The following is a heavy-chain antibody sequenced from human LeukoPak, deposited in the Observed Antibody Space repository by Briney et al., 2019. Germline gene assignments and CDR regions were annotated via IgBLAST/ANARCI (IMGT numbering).Heavy chain of an antibody. J-gene: IGHJ6*03. V-gene: IGHV3-48*01. CDR1: GFTFSSNS. CDR3: ARDSSGYDVRYYYYYMDV. Sequence: PGGSLRLSCAASGFTFSSNSMNWVRQAPGKGLEWVSYISGSRSTIYYADSVKGRFTISRDNAKNSLYLQMNSLRAEDTDVYYCARDSSGYDVRYYYYYMDVWGKGTTVTVSS. CDR2: ISGSRSTI. D-gene: IGHD5-12*01.